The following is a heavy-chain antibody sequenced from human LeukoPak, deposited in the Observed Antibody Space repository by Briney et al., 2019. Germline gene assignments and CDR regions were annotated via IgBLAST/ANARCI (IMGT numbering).Heavy chain of an antibody. Sequence: QPGGSLRLSCAASGFTFSSYAMSWVRQAPGKGLEGVSTISGSGGSTYYADSVKGRFTISGDNSKNTLYLQMNSLRAEDTAVYYCAKGINWGYYFDYWGQGTLVTVSS. V-gene: IGHV3-23*01. CDR2: ISGSGGST. CDR3: AKGINWGYYFDY. J-gene: IGHJ4*02. CDR1: GFTFSSYA. D-gene: IGHD7-27*01.